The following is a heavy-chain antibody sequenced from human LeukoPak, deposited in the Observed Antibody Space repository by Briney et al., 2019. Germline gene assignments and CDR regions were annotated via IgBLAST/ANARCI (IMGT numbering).Heavy chain of an antibody. CDR2: ISSSSSYI. CDR3: ARDVSRCSSTSRYSYYGMDV. V-gene: IGHV3-21*01. J-gene: IGHJ6*02. Sequence: GGSLRLSCAASGFTFSSYSMNWVRQAPGKGLEWVSSISSSSSYIYYADSVKGRFTISRDNAKNSLYLQMNSLRAEDTAVYYCARDVSRCSSTSRYSYYGMDVWGQGTTVTVSS. D-gene: IGHD2-2*01. CDR1: GFTFSSYS.